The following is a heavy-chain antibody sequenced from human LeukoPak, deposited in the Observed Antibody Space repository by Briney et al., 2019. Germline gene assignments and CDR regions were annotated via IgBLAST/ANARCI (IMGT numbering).Heavy chain of an antibody. V-gene: IGHV4-4*07. CDR2: IYTSGST. CDR1: GGSISSYY. Sequence: PSETLSLTCTVSGGSISSYYWSWIRQPAGKGLELIGRIYTSGSTNYNPSLKSRVTMSVDTSKNQFSLKLSSVTAADTAVYYCERDSTVSSNYYYYMDVWGKGTTVTVSS. CDR3: ERDSTVSSNYYYYMDV. D-gene: IGHD2-2*01. J-gene: IGHJ6*03.